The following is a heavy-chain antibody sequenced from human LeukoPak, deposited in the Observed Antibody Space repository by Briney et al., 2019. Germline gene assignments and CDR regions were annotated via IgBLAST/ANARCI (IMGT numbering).Heavy chain of an antibody. Sequence: SETLSLTCSVSDASISGHYLTWIRQPPGKGLEWIGYISYIGSTNYNPSLKSRVTTSVDTSKNQFSLKLSSVTAADTAVYYCARDKISINAFDMWGQGTMVTVSS. CDR3: ARDKISINAFDM. J-gene: IGHJ3*02. D-gene: IGHD1-14*01. V-gene: IGHV4-59*11. CDR1: DASISGHY. CDR2: ISYIGST.